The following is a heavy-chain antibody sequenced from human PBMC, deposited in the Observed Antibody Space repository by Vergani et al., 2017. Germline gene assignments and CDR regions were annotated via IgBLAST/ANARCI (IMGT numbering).Heavy chain of an antibody. D-gene: IGHD6-13*01. J-gene: IGHJ4*02. CDR1: GFTFSSYA. CDR2: ISGSGGST. Sequence: EVQLLESGGGLVQPGGSLRLSCAASGFTFSSYAMSWVRQAPGKGLEWVSVISGSGGSTYYADSVKGRFTISRDNSKNTLYLQMNSLRAEDTAVYYCAKDSRRYSSSWYYVDYWGQGTLVTVSS. V-gene: IGHV3-23*01. CDR3: AKDSRRYSSSWYYVDY.